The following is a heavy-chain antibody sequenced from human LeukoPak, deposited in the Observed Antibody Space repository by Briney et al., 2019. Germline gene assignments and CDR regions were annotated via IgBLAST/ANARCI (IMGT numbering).Heavy chain of an antibody. J-gene: IGHJ3*02. CDR2: INPNSGGT. V-gene: IGHV1-2*02. D-gene: IGHD4-23*01. CDR1: GYTFTGYY. CDR3: ATVGLTVVTVGAAFDI. Sequence: ASVKVSCKASGYTFTGYYMHWVRQAPGQGLEWMGWINPNSGGTNYAQKFQGRVTMTRDTSISTAYMELSSLRSEDTAVYYCATVGLTVVTVGAAFDIWGQGTMVTVSS.